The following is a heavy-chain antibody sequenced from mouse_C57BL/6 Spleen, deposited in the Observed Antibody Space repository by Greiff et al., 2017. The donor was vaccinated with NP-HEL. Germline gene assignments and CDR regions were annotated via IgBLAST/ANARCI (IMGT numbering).Heavy chain of an antibody. Sequence: DVMLVESGGGLVKPGGSLKLSCAASGFTFSSYAMSWVRQTPEKRLEWVATISDGGSYTYYPDNVKGRFTISRDNAKNNLYLQMSHLKSEDTAMYYCARDPNYYGSFDYWGQGTTLTVSS. CDR1: GFTFSSYA. CDR2: ISDGGSYT. J-gene: IGHJ2*01. V-gene: IGHV5-4*01. D-gene: IGHD1-1*01. CDR3: ARDPNYYGSFDY.